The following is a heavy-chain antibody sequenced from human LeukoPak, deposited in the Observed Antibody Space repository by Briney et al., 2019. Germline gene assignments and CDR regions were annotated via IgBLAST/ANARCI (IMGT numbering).Heavy chain of an antibody. J-gene: IGHJ4*02. Sequence: ASVKVSCKASGYTFTSYAMHWVRQAPGQRLEWMGWINAGNGNTKYSQKFQGRVTITRDTSAGTAYMELSSLRSEDTAVYYCARDADGDYVMDYWGQGTLVTVSS. CDR1: GYTFTSYA. CDR2: INAGNGNT. CDR3: ARDADGDYVMDY. V-gene: IGHV1-3*01. D-gene: IGHD4-17*01.